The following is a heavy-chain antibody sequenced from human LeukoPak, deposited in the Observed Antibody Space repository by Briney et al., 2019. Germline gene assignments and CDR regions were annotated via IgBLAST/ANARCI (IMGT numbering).Heavy chain of an antibody. CDR1: GFTFSAYA. D-gene: IGHD3-22*01. CDR2: ISGSGGIT. Sequence: GGSLRLSCAASGFTFSAYAMTWVRQAPGKGLEWVSAISGSGGITYYADSVKGRFTISRDNSKNTLYLQMNSLRVEDTAVYYCAKNVGGYYGNAFDIWGQGTMVTVSS. J-gene: IGHJ3*02. V-gene: IGHV3-23*01. CDR3: AKNVGGYYGNAFDI.